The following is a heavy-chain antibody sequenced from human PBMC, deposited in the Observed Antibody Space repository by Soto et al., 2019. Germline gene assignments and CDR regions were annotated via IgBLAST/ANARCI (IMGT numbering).Heavy chain of an antibody. Sequence: EVQLVESGGGLIQPGGSLRLSCAASGFTVSSNYMTWVRQAPGKGLEWVSLIYSGGSTYYANYVKGRFTISRDNSKNTLYLQMNSLRAEDTAVYYCARARGGLSVVTATYFDDWGQGTLVTVSS. V-gene: IGHV3-53*01. CDR3: ARARGGLSVVTATYFDD. CDR2: IYSGGST. J-gene: IGHJ4*02. D-gene: IGHD2-21*02. CDR1: GFTVSSNY.